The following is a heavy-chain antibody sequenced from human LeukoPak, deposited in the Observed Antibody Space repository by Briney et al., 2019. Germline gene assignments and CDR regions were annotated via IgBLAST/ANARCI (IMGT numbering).Heavy chain of an antibody. Sequence: ASVKVSCKASGGTFSSYAISWVRQAPGQGLEWMGGIIPIFGTANYAQKFQGRVTITADESTSTAYMELRSLRSEDTAVYYCARDVGIAAAGTRGYFDYWGQGTLVTVSS. V-gene: IGHV1-69*13. CDR3: ARDVGIAAAGTRGYFDY. CDR2: IIPIFGTA. J-gene: IGHJ4*02. D-gene: IGHD6-13*01. CDR1: GGTFSSYA.